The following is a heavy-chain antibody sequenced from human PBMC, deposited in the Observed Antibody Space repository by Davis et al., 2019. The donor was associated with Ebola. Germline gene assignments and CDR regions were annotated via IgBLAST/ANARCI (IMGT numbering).Heavy chain of an antibody. CDR1: GYNFRDYW. V-gene: IGHV5-51*01. J-gene: IGHJ6*02. Sequence: GESLKISCYGSGYNFRDYWIVWVRQMPGKGLEWMGNIYPGDSDTRYSPSFQGQVTISADKSISTAYLQWSSLRASDTAMYYCARLHTTSYFHGMDVWGQGTTVTVSS. D-gene: IGHD1-1*01. CDR3: ARLHTTSYFHGMDV. CDR2: IYPGDSDT.